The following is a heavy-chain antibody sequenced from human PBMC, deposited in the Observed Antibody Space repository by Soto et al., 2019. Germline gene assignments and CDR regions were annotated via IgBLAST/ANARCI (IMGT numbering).Heavy chain of an antibody. V-gene: IGHV1-24*01. J-gene: IGHJ4*02. Sequence: GASVKVSCKVSGYTLTELSMHWVRQAPGKGLEWMGGFDPEDGETIYAQKFQGRVTVTEDTSTDTAYMELSSLRSEDTAVYYCATGYSGSYDYWGQGTLVTVSS. D-gene: IGHD1-26*01. CDR2: FDPEDGET. CDR1: GYTLTELS. CDR3: ATGYSGSYDY.